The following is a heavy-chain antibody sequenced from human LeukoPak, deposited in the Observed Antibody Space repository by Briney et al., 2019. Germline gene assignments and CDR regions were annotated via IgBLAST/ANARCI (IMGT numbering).Heavy chain of an antibody. Sequence: PGGSLRPSCAASGFTFSTYTMNWARQAPGKGLEWVSYISSSTSTIYYADSVKGRFTISRDNAKNSLYLQMNSLRDEDTAVYYCAREGYYYDSSGYYYLFDYWGQGTLVTVSS. CDR1: GFTFSTYT. CDR3: AREGYYYDSSGYYYLFDY. CDR2: ISSSTSTI. D-gene: IGHD3-22*01. J-gene: IGHJ4*02. V-gene: IGHV3-48*02.